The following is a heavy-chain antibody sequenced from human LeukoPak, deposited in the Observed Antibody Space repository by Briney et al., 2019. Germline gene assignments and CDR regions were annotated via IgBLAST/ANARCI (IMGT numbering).Heavy chain of an antibody. Sequence: PSETLSLTCTVSGGSISSYYWSWIRQPPGKGLEWIGYIYYSGSTNYNPSLKSRVTISVDTSKNQFSLKLSSVTAADTAVYYCARGEQLASHWGQGTLVTVSS. CDR1: GGSISSYY. D-gene: IGHD6-13*01. J-gene: IGHJ4*02. CDR2: IYYSGST. CDR3: ARGEQLASH. V-gene: IGHV4-59*01.